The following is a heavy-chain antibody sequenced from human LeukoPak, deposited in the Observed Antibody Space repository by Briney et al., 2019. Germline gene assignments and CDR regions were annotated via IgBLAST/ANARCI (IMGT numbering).Heavy chain of an antibody. CDR1: GGSISSGGYY. V-gene: IGHV4-30-2*01. Sequence: SETLSLTCTVSGGSISSGGYYWSWIRQPPGKGLEWIGYIYHSGSTYYNPSLKSRVTISVDRSKNQFSLKLSSVTAADTAVYYCARVEDVYYYYMDVWGKGTTVTVSS. J-gene: IGHJ6*03. CDR2: IYHSGST. CDR3: ARVEDVYYYYMDV.